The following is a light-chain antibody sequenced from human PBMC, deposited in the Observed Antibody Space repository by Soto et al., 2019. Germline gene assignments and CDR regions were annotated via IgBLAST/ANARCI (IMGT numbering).Light chain of an antibody. CDR2: GAS. CDR3: QQYVKYPVT. J-gene: IGKJ1*01. CDR1: QGIGKD. V-gene: IGKV1-6*01. Sequence: AIQLTQSPSSLSATVGDTVTITCRASQGIGKDLAWFQQRPGKAPKLLIYGASGLQNGVPSRFSGSGSGTEFTLTISSLQPDDFATYVCQQYVKYPVTFGQGTKVDIK.